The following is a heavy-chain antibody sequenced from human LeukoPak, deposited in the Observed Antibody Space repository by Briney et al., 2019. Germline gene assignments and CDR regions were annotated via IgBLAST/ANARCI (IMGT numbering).Heavy chain of an antibody. CDR1: GFSFSTYW. CDR3: ARDPTIFGVVSVPDY. D-gene: IGHD3-3*01. CDR2: IKQDGSEK. V-gene: IGHV3-7*01. Sequence: PGGSLRLSCAASGFSFSTYWMSWVRQAPGKGLEWVANIKQDGSEKYYVDSVKGRFTISRDNAKNSLYLQMNSLRAEDTAVYYCARDPTIFGVVSVPDYWGQGTLVTVSS. J-gene: IGHJ4*02.